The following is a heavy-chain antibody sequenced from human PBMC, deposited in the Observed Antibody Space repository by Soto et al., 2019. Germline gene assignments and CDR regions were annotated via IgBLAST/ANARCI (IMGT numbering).Heavy chain of an antibody. V-gene: IGHV4-31*03. CDR2: IYYSGST. J-gene: IGHJ4*02. D-gene: IGHD4-17*01. CDR3: ARSSQSTVTPVAY. Sequence: QVQLQESGPGLVKPSQTLSLTCTVSGGSISSGGYYWSWIRQHPGKGLEWIGYIYYSGSTYYNPPLTSRVTISVDTSMNPFSLKLSSVPAADTAVYYCARSSQSTVTPVAYWGQGTLVTVSS. CDR1: GGSISSGGYY.